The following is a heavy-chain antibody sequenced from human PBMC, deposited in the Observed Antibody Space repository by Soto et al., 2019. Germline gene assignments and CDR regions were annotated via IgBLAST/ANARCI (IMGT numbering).Heavy chain of an antibody. CDR1: GGSISSGGYY. Sequence: QVQLQESGPGLVKPSQTLSLTCTVSGGSISSGGYYWSWIRQHPGKGLEWIGYIYYSGSTYYNPSLKSRVTISVDTSKNQFSLKLSSVTAADTAVYYCARGPRDYVWGSYPSNWGAPTFDYWGQGTLVTVSS. V-gene: IGHV4-31*03. J-gene: IGHJ4*02. CDR3: ARGPRDYVWGSYPSNWGAPTFDY. CDR2: IYYSGST. D-gene: IGHD3-16*01.